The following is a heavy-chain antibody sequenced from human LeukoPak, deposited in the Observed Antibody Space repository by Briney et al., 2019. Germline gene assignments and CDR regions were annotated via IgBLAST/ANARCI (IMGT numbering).Heavy chain of an antibody. CDR3: ARDLMVRGAPRPDV. CDR2: INPNSGGT. V-gene: IGHV1-2*02. Sequence: ASVKVSCKASGYTFTGYYMHWVRQAPGQGLEWMGWINPNSGGTNYAQKFQGRVTMTRDTSISTACMELSRLRSDDTAVYYCARDLMVRGAPRPDVWGKGTTVTVSS. CDR1: GYTFTGYY. J-gene: IGHJ6*04. D-gene: IGHD3-10*01.